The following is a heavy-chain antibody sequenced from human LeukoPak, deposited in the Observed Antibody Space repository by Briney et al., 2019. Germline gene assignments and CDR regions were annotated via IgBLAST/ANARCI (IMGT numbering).Heavy chain of an antibody. D-gene: IGHD3-3*01. V-gene: IGHV4-34*01. CDR2: INHSGST. CDR1: GGSFSGYY. J-gene: IGHJ4*02. Sequence: SETLSLTCAVYGGSFSGYYWSWIRQPPGKGLEWIGEINHSGSTNYNPSLKSRVTISVDTSKNQFSLKLSSVTAADTAVYYCARGGGYYDFWSGYDVFFDYWGQGTLVTVSS. CDR3: ARGGGYYDFWSGYDVFFDY.